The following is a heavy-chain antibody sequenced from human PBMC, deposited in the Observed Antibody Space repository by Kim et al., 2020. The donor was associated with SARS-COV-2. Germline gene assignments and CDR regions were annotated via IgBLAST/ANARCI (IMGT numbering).Heavy chain of an antibody. Sequence: ASVKVSCKSSGDSFISYAMHWVRQAPGQGLEWMGWINTNTGNPKYAHDFTGRFVFSLDTSVSTTYLQISSLQTDDTAIYFCARVIHRSGGRHFDYWGQGTLITVSP. D-gene: IGHD2-15*01. V-gene: IGHV7-4-1*02. CDR3: ARVIHRSGGRHFDY. J-gene: IGHJ4*02. CDR1: GDSFISYA. CDR2: INTNTGNP.